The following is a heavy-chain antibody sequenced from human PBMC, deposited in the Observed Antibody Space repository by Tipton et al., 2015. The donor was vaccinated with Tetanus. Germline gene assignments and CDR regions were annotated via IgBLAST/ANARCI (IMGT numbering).Heavy chain of an antibody. CDR2: SWYDGTDK. V-gene: IGHV3-33*01. Sequence: SLRLSCAASGFSFSSYGMHWVRQTPGKGLEWLAVSWYDGTDKYYADSVKGRFTISRDNSKNTLYLQMNSLRAEDTALYYCAREADCSGGSCFSGDFDTWGQGTQVTVSS. J-gene: IGHJ4*02. D-gene: IGHD2-15*01. CDR3: AREADCSGGSCFSGDFDT. CDR1: GFSFSSYG.